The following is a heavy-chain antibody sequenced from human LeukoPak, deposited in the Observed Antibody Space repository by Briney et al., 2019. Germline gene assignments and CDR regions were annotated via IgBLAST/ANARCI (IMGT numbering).Heavy chain of an antibody. V-gene: IGHV3-21*01. Sequence: PGGSLRLSCAASGFTFSSYSMNWVRQAPGKGLEWVSSISSISSYIYYADSVKGRFTISRDNAKNSLYLQMNSLRAEDTAVYYCARAAVTAIFGVEYFQHWGQGTLVTVSS. CDR2: ISSISSYI. D-gene: IGHD2-21*02. J-gene: IGHJ1*01. CDR3: ARAAVTAIFGVEYFQH. CDR1: GFTFSSYS.